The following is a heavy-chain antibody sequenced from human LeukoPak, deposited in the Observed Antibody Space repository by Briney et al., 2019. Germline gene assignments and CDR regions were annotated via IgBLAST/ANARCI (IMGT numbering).Heavy chain of an antibody. V-gene: IGHV4-39*01. CDR3: ARPPGIAAAWFDP. J-gene: IGHJ5*02. CDR2: FDNSGST. CDR1: GGSISSSSYN. Sequence: SETLSLTCTVSGGSISSSSYNWGWIRQPPGKGLEWIGSFDNSGSTYYNPSLKSRVTMSVDTSKDQFSLKLTSVTAADTAVYYCARPPGIAAAWFDPWGQGTLVTVSS. D-gene: IGHD6-13*01.